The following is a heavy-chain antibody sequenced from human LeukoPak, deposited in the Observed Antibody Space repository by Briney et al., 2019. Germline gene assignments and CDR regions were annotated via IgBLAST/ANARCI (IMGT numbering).Heavy chain of an antibody. CDR3: ARTVGRAYCGGDCYDSYYFDY. CDR1: GGSISSSSYY. CDR2: IYYSGST. J-gene: IGHJ4*02. V-gene: IGHV4-39*07. D-gene: IGHD2-21*02. Sequence: PSETLSLTCTVSGGSISSSSYYWGWIRQPPGKGLEWIGSIYYSGSTYYNPSLKSRVTISVDTSKNQISLKLSSVTAADTAVYYCARTVGRAYCGGDCYDSYYFDYWGQGTLVTVSS.